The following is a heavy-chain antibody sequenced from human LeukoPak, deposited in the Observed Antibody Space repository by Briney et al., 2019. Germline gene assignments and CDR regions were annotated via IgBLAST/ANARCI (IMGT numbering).Heavy chain of an antibody. CDR3: ARELYYDILTGLGVDAFDI. CDR2: ISAYNGNT. V-gene: IGHV1-18*01. CDR1: GYTFTSYG. Sequence: ASVKVSCKASGYTFTSYGISWVRQAPGQGLEWMGWISAYNGNTKYAQKLQGRVTMTTDTSTSTAYMELRSLRSDDTAVYYCARELYYDILTGLGVDAFDIWGQGTTVTVSS. J-gene: IGHJ3*02. D-gene: IGHD3-9*01.